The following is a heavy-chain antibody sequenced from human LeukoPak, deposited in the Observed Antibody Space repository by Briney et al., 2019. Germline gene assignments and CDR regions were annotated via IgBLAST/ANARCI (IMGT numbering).Heavy chain of an antibody. D-gene: IGHD4/OR15-4a*01. CDR3: AKERDYGPADY. CDR1: GITFSRFW. V-gene: IGHV3-7*03. Sequence: GGCLRLSCAASGITFSRFWMSWVRQAPGKGLQWVANINQDGSEKHYVDSVKGRFTISRDNAENSLYLQMNSLRAEDTAIYYCAKERDYGPADYWGQGTLVTVSS. CDR2: INQDGSEK. J-gene: IGHJ4*02.